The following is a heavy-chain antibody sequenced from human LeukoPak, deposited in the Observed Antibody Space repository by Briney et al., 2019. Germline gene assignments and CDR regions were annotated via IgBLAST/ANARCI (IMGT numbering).Heavy chain of an antibody. D-gene: IGHD6-19*01. Sequence: PSETLSLTCAVYGGSFSGYYWSWTRQPPGKGLEWIGEINHSGSTNYNPSLKSRVTISVDTSKNQFSLKLSSVTAADTAVYYCARVQWLVPDYWGQGTLVTVSS. CDR1: GGSFSGYY. CDR3: ARVQWLVPDY. CDR2: INHSGST. J-gene: IGHJ4*02. V-gene: IGHV4-34*01.